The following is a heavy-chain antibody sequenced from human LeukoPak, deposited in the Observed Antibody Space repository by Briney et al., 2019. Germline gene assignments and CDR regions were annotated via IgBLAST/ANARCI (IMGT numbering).Heavy chain of an antibody. CDR3: ARAGSSGYYYAEYFQH. D-gene: IGHD3-22*01. V-gene: IGHV3-48*03. J-gene: IGHJ1*01. CDR1: GFTFSSYE. CDR2: ISSSGSTI. Sequence: GGSLRLSCAASGFTFSSYEMNWVRQAPGKGLEGFSYISSSGSTIYYADSVKGRFTISRDNAKNSLCLQMNSLRAEDTAVYYCARAGSSGYYYAEYFQHWGQGTLVTVSS.